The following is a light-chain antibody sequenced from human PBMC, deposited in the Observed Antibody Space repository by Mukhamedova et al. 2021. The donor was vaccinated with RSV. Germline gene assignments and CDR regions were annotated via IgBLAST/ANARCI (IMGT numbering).Light chain of an antibody. J-gene: IGLJ2*01. Sequence: ISCNGTNKDIGFDIFVSWYQQHPGKVPKLIISDVTNRPSGISTRFSGSKSGNTASLTIPGLQTEDEADYYCGAYKSGGPYLAFGGG. CDR1: NKDIGFDIF. CDR2: DVT. V-gene: IGLV2-14*03. CDR3: GAYKSGGPYLA.